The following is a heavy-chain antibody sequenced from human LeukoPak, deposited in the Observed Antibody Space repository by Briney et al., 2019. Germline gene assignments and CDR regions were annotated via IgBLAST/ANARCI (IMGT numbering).Heavy chain of an antibody. Sequence: SETLSLTCTVSGDSISSYYWSWIRQPPGKGLEWIGYIYYSGSSNYNPSLKSRVTISVDTSKNQVSLKLSSVTAAETAVYYCARDKKAVAGFFDYWGQGHLVTVSS. CDR2: IYYSGSS. D-gene: IGHD6-19*01. CDR3: ARDKKAVAGFFDY. V-gene: IGHV4-59*01. CDR1: GDSISSYY. J-gene: IGHJ4*02.